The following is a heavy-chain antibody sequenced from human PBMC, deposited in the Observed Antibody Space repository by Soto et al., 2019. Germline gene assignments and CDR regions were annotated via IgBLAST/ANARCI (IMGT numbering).Heavy chain of an antibody. CDR2: IYYSGST. J-gene: IGHJ4*02. Sequence: SETLSLTCTVSGGSISSYYWSWIRQPPGKGLEWIGYIYYSGSTNYNPSLKSRVTISVDTSKNQFSLKLSSVTAADTAVYYCARQVSDFWSGYSYWGQGTLVTVS. CDR1: GGSISSYY. CDR3: ARQVSDFWSGYSY. D-gene: IGHD3-3*01. V-gene: IGHV4-59*01.